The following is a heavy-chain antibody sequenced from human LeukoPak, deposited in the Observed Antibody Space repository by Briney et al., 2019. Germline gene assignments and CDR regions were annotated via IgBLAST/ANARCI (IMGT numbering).Heavy chain of an antibody. J-gene: IGHJ6*03. D-gene: IGHD6-6*01. CDR2: INHSGST. V-gene: IGHV4-39*07. Sequence: SETLSLTCTVSGCSISSSSYYWGWIRQPPGKGLAWIGEINHSGSTNYNPSLKSRVTISVDTSNNQFSLKLSSVTAADMAVYYCARVVSFYSSSYYYYYMDVWGKGTTVTVSS. CDR3: ARVVSFYSSSYYYYYMDV. CDR1: GCSISSSSYY.